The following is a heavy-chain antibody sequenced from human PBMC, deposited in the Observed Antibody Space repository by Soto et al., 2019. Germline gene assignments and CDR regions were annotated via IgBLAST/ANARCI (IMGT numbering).Heavy chain of an antibody. V-gene: IGHV1-69*06. CDR3: ARALYDNDSLPVGAEPRYYAMDV. Sequence: SVKVSCKASGGTFSSYAISWVRQAPGQGLEWMGCIIPIFGTAKYAEKFQGRVTITADKSTSTAYMELSSLRSEDTAVYYCARALYDNDSLPVGAEPRYYAMDVWGLGTTVTVYS. J-gene: IGHJ6*02. D-gene: IGHD3-22*01. CDR2: IIPIFGTA. CDR1: GGTFSSYA.